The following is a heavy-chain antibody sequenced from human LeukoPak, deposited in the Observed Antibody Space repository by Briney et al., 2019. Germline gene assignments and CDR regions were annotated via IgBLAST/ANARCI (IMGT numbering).Heavy chain of an antibody. D-gene: IGHD6-13*01. J-gene: IGHJ3*02. V-gene: IGHV3-30*18. CDR2: IAYDGSSE. CDR3: AKDRDIAVAGTDDAFDI. Sequence: GGSLRLSCAASGFTLSSNGMHWVRQAPGKGLEWVAVIAYDGSSEYYADSVKGRFTISRDNSKKTLYLQMNSLRAEDTAVYYCAKDRDIAVAGTDDAFDIWGQGTMVTVSS. CDR1: GFTLSSNG.